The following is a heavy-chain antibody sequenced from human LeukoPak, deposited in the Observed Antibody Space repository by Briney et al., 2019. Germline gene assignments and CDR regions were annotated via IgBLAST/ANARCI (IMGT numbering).Heavy chain of an antibody. D-gene: IGHD2-21*02. CDR1: GFTFSSYG. J-gene: IGHJ6*02. Sequence: GGSLRLSCAASGFTFSSYGMHWVRQAPGKGLEWVAVISYDGSNKYYADSVKGRFAISRDNSKNTLYLQMNSLRAEDTAVYYCARDQGDLGDYYYGMDVWGQGTTVTVSS. CDR3: ARDQGDLGDYYYGMDV. V-gene: IGHV3-30*03. CDR2: ISYDGSNK.